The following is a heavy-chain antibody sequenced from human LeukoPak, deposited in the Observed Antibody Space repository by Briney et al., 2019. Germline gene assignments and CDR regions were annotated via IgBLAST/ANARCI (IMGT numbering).Heavy chain of an antibody. CDR2: IIPIFGTA. V-gene: IGHV1-69*13. CDR1: GGTFSSYG. Sequence: GASVKVSCTASGGTFSSYGISWVRQAPGQGLEWMGGIIPIFGTANYAQKFQGRVTITADESTSTAYMELSSLRSEDTAVYYCASRVYYDSSGYSFEYWGQGTLVTVSS. CDR3: ASRVYYDSSGYSFEY. D-gene: IGHD3-22*01. J-gene: IGHJ4*02.